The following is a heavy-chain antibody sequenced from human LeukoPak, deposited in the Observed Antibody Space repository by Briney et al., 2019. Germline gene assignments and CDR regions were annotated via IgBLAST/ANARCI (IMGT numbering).Heavy chain of an antibody. Sequence: ASVKVSCKASLGTFSSYATSWVRQAPGQRLEWMGRIIPIFGTANYAQKFQGRVTITADESTSTAYMELSSLRSEDTAVYYCASPYGSGSYLFYYYGMDVWGKGTTVTVSS. D-gene: IGHD3-10*01. CDR3: ASPYGSGSYLFYYYGMDV. CDR2: IIPIFGTA. CDR1: LGTFSSYA. J-gene: IGHJ6*04. V-gene: IGHV1-69*13.